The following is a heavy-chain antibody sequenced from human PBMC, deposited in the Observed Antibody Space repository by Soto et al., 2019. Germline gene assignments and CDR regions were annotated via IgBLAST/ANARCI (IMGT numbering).Heavy chain of an antibody. J-gene: IGHJ3*01. CDR3: AMSDMGGDGALDV. CDR1: GYTFTNYY. V-gene: IGHV1-46*03. D-gene: IGHD3-16*01. Sequence: QVQLMQSGAEVKQPGASVKVSCKASGYTFTNYYMHWVRQVPGQGLEWMGIINPSGGGPAYAQNFRGRLAPTSDTSPTRIYMALHSLRSEDTAVYFSAMSDMGGDGALDVWGQGTMVTVSS. CDR2: INPSGGGP.